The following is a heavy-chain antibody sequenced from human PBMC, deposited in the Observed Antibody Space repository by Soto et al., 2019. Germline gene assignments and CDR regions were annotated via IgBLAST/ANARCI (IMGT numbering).Heavy chain of an antibody. CDR2: IYYSGST. CDR3: AGGSGSYYSGYGMDV. V-gene: IGHV4-31*03. Sequence: SETLSLTCTVSGGSISSGGYYWSWIRQHPGKGLEWIGYIYYSGSTYYNPSLKSRVTISVDTSKNQFSLKLSSVTAADTAVYHCAGGSGSYYSGYGMDVWGQGTTVTVSS. D-gene: IGHD3-10*01. J-gene: IGHJ6*02. CDR1: GGSISSGGYY.